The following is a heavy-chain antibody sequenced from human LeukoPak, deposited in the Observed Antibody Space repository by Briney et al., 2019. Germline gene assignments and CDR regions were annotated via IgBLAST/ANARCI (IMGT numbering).Heavy chain of an antibody. CDR3: AELGITMIGGV. Sequence: GGSLRLFCAASGFIFSNYGMHWVRQAPGKGLEWVAFIRYDGNLKYYADSVKGRFTISRDNAKNSLYLQMNSLRAEDTAVYYCAELGITMIGGVWGKGTTVTISS. CDR2: IRYDGNLK. J-gene: IGHJ6*04. D-gene: IGHD3-10*02. V-gene: IGHV3-30*02. CDR1: GFIFSNYG.